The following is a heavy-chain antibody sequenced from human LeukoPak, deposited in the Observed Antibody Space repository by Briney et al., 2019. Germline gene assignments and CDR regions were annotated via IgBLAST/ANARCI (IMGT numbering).Heavy chain of an antibody. J-gene: IGHJ4*02. V-gene: IGHV1-69*04. D-gene: IGHD1-1*01. CDR1: GGTFSSYA. CDR3: ARDSTGTSESDY. Sequence: SVKVSCKASGGTFSSYAISWVRQAPGQGLEWMGRIIPIFGIANYAQKSQGRVTITADKSTSTAYMELSSLRSEDTAVYYCARDSTGTSESDYWGQGTLVTVSS. CDR2: IIPIFGIA.